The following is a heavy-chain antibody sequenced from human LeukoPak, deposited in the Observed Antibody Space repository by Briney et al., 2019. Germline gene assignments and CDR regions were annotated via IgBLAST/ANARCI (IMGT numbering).Heavy chain of an antibody. CDR1: GGSFSGYY. V-gene: IGHV4-34*01. Sequence: SETLSLTCAVYGGSFSGYYWSWIRQPPGKGLEWIGEINHSGSTNYNPSLKNRVTISVDTSKNQFSLKLSPVTAADTAVYYCASHVRGFPVDYWGQGTLVTVSS. J-gene: IGHJ4*02. D-gene: IGHD3-10*02. CDR2: INHSGST. CDR3: ASHVRGFPVDY.